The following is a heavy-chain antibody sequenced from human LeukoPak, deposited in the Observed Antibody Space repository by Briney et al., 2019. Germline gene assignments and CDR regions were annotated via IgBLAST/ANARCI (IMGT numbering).Heavy chain of an antibody. V-gene: IGHV1-2*02. J-gene: IGHJ4*02. Sequence: ASVNVSCKASGYTFTDYYLHWVRQAPGQGLEWMGWINPNSGGTNYGQTFHGRVTMTRDTSITTAYLELSRLRSDDTAVYYCARIGYNPYFDYWGQGTLLTVSS. D-gene: IGHD1-14*01. CDR1: GYTFTDYY. CDR3: ARIGYNPYFDY. CDR2: INPNSGGT.